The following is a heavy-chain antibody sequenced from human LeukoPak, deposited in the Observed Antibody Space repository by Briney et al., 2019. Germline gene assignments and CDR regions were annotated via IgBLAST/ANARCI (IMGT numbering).Heavy chain of an antibody. CDR1: GFTFSSYE. CDR3: ASYPTGYYDFDY. J-gene: IGHJ4*02. CDR2: ISSSGSTI. D-gene: IGHD3-9*01. V-gene: IGHV3-48*03. Sequence: GGPLRLSCAASGFTFSSYEMNWVRQAPGKGLEGVSYISSSGSTIYYADSVKGRFTISRDNAKNSLYLQMNSLRAEDTAVYYCASYPTGYYDFDYWGQGTLVTVSS.